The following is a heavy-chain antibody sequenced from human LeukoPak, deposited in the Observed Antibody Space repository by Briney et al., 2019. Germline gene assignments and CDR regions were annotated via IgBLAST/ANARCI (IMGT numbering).Heavy chain of an antibody. D-gene: IGHD3-16*02. CDR2: INQSASEI. V-gene: IGHV3-7*01. CDR1: GFTFSNYW. Sequence: GGSLRLSCAASGFTFSNYWMSWVRQAPGKGLEWVANINQSASEIYYVDSVKGRFTISIDNAKNSLYLQTNSLRAEDTAVYYCARDPLSQNDYWGQGTLVTVSS. CDR3: ARDPLSQNDY. J-gene: IGHJ4*02.